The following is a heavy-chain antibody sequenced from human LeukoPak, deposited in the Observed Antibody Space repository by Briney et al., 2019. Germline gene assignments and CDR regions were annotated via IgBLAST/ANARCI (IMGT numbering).Heavy chain of an antibody. Sequence: PSETLSLTCTVSGGSLSGFYWSWIRQSPRLGLEWIGLTYSDGSTMYNPSLTSRVTISVDTPKNQISLRLTSVTAADTAIYYCARDVVAVPGFDNWFDPWGQGTLVTVSS. J-gene: IGHJ5*02. V-gene: IGHV4-59*01. CDR2: TYSDGST. CDR1: GGSLSGFY. CDR3: ARDVVAVPGFDNWFDP. D-gene: IGHD6-19*01.